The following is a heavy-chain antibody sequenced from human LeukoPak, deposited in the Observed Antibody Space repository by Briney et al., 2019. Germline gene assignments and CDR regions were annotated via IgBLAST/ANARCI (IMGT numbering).Heavy chain of an antibody. V-gene: IGHV4-59*01. Sequence: SETLSLTCTVSGDSISSYYWSWIRQPPGKGLEWIGYIFYTWSTNYNPSLKSRVTISVATSKKQFSMKLRSVTGADTAVYYCARGKDGYTYLFDYWGQGTLVTVSS. CDR1: GDSISSYY. CDR2: IFYTWST. D-gene: IGHD5-24*01. J-gene: IGHJ4*02. CDR3: ARGKDGYTYLFDY.